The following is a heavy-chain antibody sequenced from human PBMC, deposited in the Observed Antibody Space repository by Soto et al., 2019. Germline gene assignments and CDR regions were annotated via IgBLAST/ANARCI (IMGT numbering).Heavy chain of an antibody. V-gene: IGHV4-39*01. D-gene: IGHD3-3*01. CDR3: ATRVYDFWSGLLDY. Sequence: SLTCTVSGGSISSSSYYWGWIRQPPGKGLEWIGSIYYSGSTYYNPSLKSRVTISVDTSKNQFSLKLSSVTAADTAVYYCATRVYDFWSGLLDYWGQGTLVPVSS. J-gene: IGHJ4*02. CDR2: IYYSGST. CDR1: GGSISSSSYY.